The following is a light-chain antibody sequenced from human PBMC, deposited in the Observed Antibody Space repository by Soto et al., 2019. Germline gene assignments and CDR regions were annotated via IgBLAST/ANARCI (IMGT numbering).Light chain of an antibody. CDR1: QSVSNNY. Sequence: ESVLTQSPGTLSLSPGERATLSCRASQSVSNNYLAWYQQKPGQAPRLLLYGASNRATGIPDRFSGSGSGTDFTLTISRLEPEDFAVYYCQQYGSSGTFGQGTKVDIK. J-gene: IGKJ1*01. CDR3: QQYGSSGT. CDR2: GAS. V-gene: IGKV3-20*01.